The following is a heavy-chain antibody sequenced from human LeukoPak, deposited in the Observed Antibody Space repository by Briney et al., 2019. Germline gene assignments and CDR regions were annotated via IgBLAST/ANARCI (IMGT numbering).Heavy chain of an antibody. CDR3: VTGALPYYYYMDV. D-gene: IGHD4/OR15-4a*01. CDR2: INPNSGGT. J-gene: IGHJ6*03. Sequence: ASVKVSCKASGYTFTGYYMHWVRQAPGRGLEWMGWINPNSGGTNYAQKFQGRVTMTRDTSISTAYMELSRLRSDDTAVYYCVTGALPYYYYMDVWGKGTTVTVSS. CDR1: GYTFTGYY. V-gene: IGHV1-2*02.